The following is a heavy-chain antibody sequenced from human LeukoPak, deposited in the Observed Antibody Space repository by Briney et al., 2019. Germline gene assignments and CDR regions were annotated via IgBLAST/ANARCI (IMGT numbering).Heavy chain of an antibody. CDR3: AKDIAHDIVVVQVLSVGYGMDV. J-gene: IGHJ6*02. Sequence: PGGSLRLSCAASGFTFDDYAMHWVRQAPGKGLEWVSGISWNSGSIGYADSVKGRFTISRDNAKNSLYLQMNSLRAEDTALYYCAKDIAHDIVVVQVLSVGYGMDVWGQGTTVTVSS. V-gene: IGHV3-9*01. CDR1: GFTFDDYA. CDR2: ISWNSGSI. D-gene: IGHD2-2*01.